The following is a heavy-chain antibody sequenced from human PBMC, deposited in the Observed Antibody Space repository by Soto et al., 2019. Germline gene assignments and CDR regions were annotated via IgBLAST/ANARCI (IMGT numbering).Heavy chain of an antibody. V-gene: IGHV3-33*01. CDR3: ARGFEGGSGAYYYMDV. D-gene: IGHD6-25*01. J-gene: IGHJ6*03. Sequence: VQLVESGGGVVQPGRSLRLSCAASGFTFSNHVMYWVRQAPGKGLEWVAVIWYDGGNKYYVDSVKGRFTISRDTSKNSLYLQMNSLRAEDTAVYYCARGFEGGSGAYYYMDVWGKGTTVTVSS. CDR1: GFTFSNHV. CDR2: IWYDGGNK.